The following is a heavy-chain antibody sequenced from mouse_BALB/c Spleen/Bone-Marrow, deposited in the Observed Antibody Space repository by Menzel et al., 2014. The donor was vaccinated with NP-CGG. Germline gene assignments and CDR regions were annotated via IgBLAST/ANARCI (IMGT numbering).Heavy chain of an antibody. V-gene: IGHV2-9*02. Sequence: VKLMESGPGLVAPSQSLPITCTVSGFSLTSYGVHWVRQPPGKVLEWLGVIWAGGSTNYNSALMSRLSISKDNSKSQVFLKMNSLQTDDTAMYYCARGSYYEGAMDYWGQGTSVTVSS. D-gene: IGHD1-1*01. CDR2: IWAGGST. CDR1: GFSLTSYG. J-gene: IGHJ4*01. CDR3: ARGSYYEGAMDY.